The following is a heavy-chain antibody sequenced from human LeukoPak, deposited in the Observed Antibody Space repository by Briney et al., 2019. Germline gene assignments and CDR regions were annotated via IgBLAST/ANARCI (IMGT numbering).Heavy chain of an antibody. J-gene: IGHJ5*02. CDR3: ARVSSSGWYNWFDP. CDR1: GFTVSSNY. CDR2: IYSGGST. V-gene: IGHV3-53*04. D-gene: IGHD6-19*01. Sequence: GGSLRLSCAASGFTVSSNYMSWVRQAPGKGLEWVSVIYSGGSTYYADSVKGRFTISRHNSKNTLYLQMNSLRAEDTAVYYCARVSSSGWYNWFDPCGQGTLVTVSS.